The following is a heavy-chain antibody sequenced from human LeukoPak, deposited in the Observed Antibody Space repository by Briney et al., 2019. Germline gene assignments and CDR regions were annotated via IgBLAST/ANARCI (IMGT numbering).Heavy chain of an antibody. CDR1: GYIFTSYG. CDR3: ARDRTFDWLLLSDTFDV. V-gene: IGHV1-18*01. CDR2: ISSYNGNT. Sequence: ASVKVSCKASGYIFTSYGISWVRQAPGQGLEWVGWISSYNGNTNYAQKFQGRVTMSTDTSTNTAYMELRRLRSDDTVVYYCARDRTFDWLLLSDTFDVWGQGTMVTVSS. D-gene: IGHD3-9*01. J-gene: IGHJ3*01.